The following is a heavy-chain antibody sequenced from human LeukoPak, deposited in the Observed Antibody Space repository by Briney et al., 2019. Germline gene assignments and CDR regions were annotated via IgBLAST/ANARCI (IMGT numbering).Heavy chain of an antibody. D-gene: IGHD1-26*01. V-gene: IGHV3-30*04. CDR1: GFTFSSYA. J-gene: IGHJ3*02. Sequence: GGSLRLSCAASGFTFSSYAMHWVRQAPGKGLERVAVISYDGGNKYYADSVKGRFTISRDNSKNTLYLQMNSLRAEDTAVYYCARGGWELLLYAFDIWGQGTMVTVSS. CDR3: ARGGWELLLYAFDI. CDR2: ISYDGGNK.